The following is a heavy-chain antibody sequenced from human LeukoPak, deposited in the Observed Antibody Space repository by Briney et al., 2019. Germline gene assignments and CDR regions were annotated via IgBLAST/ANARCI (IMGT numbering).Heavy chain of an antibody. J-gene: IGHJ4*02. CDR3: ARMSRYYDSSGYFNYFDY. CDR1: GFSLSTSGMC. D-gene: IGHD3-22*01. Sequence: ESGPALVKPTQTLTLTCTFSGFSLSTSGMCVSWIRQPPGKALEWLARIDWDDDKYYSTSLKTRLTISKDTSKNQVVLTMTNMDPVDTATYYCARMSRYYDSSGYFNYFDYWGQGTLVTVSS. V-gene: IGHV2-70*11. CDR2: IDWDDDK.